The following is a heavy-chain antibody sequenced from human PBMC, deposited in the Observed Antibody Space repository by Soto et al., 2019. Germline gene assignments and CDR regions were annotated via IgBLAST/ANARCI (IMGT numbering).Heavy chain of an antibody. Sequence: SETLSLTCAVYGGSFSGYYWSWIRQPPGKGLEWIGEINHSGSTNYNPSLKSRVTISVDTSKNQFSLKLSSVTAADTAVYYCARVIRIEARLGMGWLDPWGQGTLVTVYS. V-gene: IGHV4-34*01. CDR1: GGSFSGYY. D-gene: IGHD6-6*01. CDR3: ARVIRIEARLGMGWLDP. J-gene: IGHJ5*02. CDR2: INHSGST.